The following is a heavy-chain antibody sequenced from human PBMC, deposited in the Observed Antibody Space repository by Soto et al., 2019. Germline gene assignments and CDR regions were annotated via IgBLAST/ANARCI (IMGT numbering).Heavy chain of an antibody. D-gene: IGHD6-6*01. CDR3: ARRRSSSNFDY. J-gene: IGHJ4*02. Sequence: QLQLQESGPGLVKPSETLSLTCTVSGGSISSSSYYWGWIRQPPGKGLEWIGSIYYSGSTYYNPSLKSRVTISVDTSKNQFSLKLSSVTAADTAVYYCARRRSSSNFDYWGQGTLVTVSS. CDR1: GGSISSSSYY. V-gene: IGHV4-39*01. CDR2: IYYSGST.